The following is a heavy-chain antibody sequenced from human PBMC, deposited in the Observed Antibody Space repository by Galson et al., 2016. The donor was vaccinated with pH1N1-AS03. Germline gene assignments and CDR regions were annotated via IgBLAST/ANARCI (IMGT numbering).Heavy chain of an antibody. J-gene: IGHJ4*02. Sequence: SVKVSCKASGYAFKNYGISWIRQAPGQGLEWMGRVTPSSGITNYAQKFQGRVTLTTDTSTNTAYMELRSLTSDDTAVYYCARDRSTCYYGVPGYWGQGTLVTVSS. CDR3: ARDRSTCYYGVPGY. CDR2: VTPSSGIT. D-gene: IGHD3-22*01. CDR1: GYAFKNYG. V-gene: IGHV1-18*04.